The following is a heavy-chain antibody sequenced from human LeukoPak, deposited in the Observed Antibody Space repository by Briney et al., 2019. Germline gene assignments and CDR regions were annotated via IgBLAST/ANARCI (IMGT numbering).Heavy chain of an antibody. CDR2: INPNSGGT. D-gene: IGHD3-3*01. CDR1: GYTFTGYH. J-gene: IGHJ4*02. Sequence: SVKVSCNASGYTFTGYHIHWVRQAPGQGLEWMGWINPNSGGTNYAQKFQGRVTMTRDTSISTAYMELSRLRSDDTAVYYCATAGYDFWSGYSTFDYWGQGTLVTVSS. CDR3: ATAGYDFWSGYSTFDY. V-gene: IGHV1-2*02.